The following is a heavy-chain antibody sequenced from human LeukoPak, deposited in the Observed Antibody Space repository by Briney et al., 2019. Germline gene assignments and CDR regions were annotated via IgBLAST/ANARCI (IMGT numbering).Heavy chain of an antibody. CDR1: GGSITNNR. CDR2: IIHSGST. Sequence: SETLSLTCVVSGGSITNNRWTWVRQPPGKGLEWIGEIIHSGSTTYNPSLKSRVTMSIDTSKTQFSLNLISVTAADTAIYYCARNGYYSADDWGQGILVTVSS. V-gene: IGHV4-4*02. D-gene: IGHD3-22*01. J-gene: IGHJ4*02. CDR3: ARNGYYSADD.